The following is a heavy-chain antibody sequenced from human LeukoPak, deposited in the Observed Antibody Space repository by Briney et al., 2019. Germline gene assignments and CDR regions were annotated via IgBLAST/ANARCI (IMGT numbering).Heavy chain of an antibody. V-gene: IGHV5-51*01. CDR2: IFPGDSDT. CDR1: VSSFTSYW. D-gene: IGHD3-10*01. J-gene: IGHJ5*02. CDR3: ARQGSHGSGSRLDP. Sequence: GESLKISCKGSVSSFTSYWIAWVRQMPGKGLEWMGIIFPGDSDTRYSPSFQGQVTMSAHKSISSAYLQCISPTASHTAIKYWARQGSHGSGSRLDPWGQGTLVTVSS.